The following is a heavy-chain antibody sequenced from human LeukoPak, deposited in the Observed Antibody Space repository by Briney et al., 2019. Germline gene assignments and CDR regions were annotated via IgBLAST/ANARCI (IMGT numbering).Heavy chain of an antibody. Sequence: GWSLRLSCAASGFIFSSYEMNWVRQAPGKGLEGVSYISSSGSTIYYADSVKDRFTISRDNANNSLDLQMNSLRAEETAVYYCARGGYYYYYMDVWGKGTTVTVSS. D-gene: IGHD3-16*01. V-gene: IGHV3-48*03. CDR1: GFIFSSYE. CDR3: ARGGYYYYYMDV. CDR2: ISSSGSTI. J-gene: IGHJ6*03.